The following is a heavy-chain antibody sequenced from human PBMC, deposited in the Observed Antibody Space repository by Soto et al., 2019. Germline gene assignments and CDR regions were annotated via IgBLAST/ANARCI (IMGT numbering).Heavy chain of an antibody. D-gene: IGHD3-10*01. Sequence: EVHLVESGGGLVQPGGSLRLSCVASGFMFSDYYMRWVRQAPGKGLEWVANIRHDASGQYYLNSLKVRFTISRDNAQNSLYLQMNSVTTEDTAVYYCVGDEGTRTLPRGARTQFDYRGQGPLVSVSS. V-gene: IGHV3-7*01. J-gene: IGHJ4*02. CDR2: IRHDASGQ. CDR1: GFMFSDYY. CDR3: VGDEGTRTLPRGARTQFDY.